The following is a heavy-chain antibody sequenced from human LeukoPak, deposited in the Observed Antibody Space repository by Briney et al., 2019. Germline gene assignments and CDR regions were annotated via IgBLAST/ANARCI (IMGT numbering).Heavy chain of an antibody. CDR3: AKEEATSFDY. CDR2: ISYDGSNK. Sequence: PGGSLRLSCAASGFTFSSYGMHWVRQAPGKGLEWVAVISYDGSNKYYADSVKGRFTISRDNSKNTLYLQMNSLRAEGTAVYYCAKEEATSFDYWGQGTLVTVSS. CDR1: GFTFSSYG. V-gene: IGHV3-30*18. J-gene: IGHJ4*02. D-gene: IGHD5-12*01.